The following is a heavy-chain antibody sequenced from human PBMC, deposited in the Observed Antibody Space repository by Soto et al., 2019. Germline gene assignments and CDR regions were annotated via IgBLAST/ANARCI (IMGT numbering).Heavy chain of an antibody. J-gene: IGHJ5*02. CDR2: IYWDDDN. Sequence: SGPTLVNPTQTLTLTCTFSGFSLTTSGVGVGWIRQPPGKALEWLAFIYWDDDNRYNPTLRTRLSTTKDTSKNQVVLTLTNMDPVDTATYYCARYVATSPAGWFEPWGQGIPVTVSS. D-gene: IGHD3-10*02. CDR1: GFSLTTSGVG. V-gene: IGHV2-5*02. CDR3: ARYVATSPAGWFEP.